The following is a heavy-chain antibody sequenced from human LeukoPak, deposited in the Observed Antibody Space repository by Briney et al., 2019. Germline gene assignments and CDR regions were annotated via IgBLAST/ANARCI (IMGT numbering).Heavy chain of an antibody. CDR2: MNPNSGNT. V-gene: IGHV1-8*01. J-gene: IGHJ6*02. D-gene: IGHD3-3*01. CDR3: ARGLGGRSYDFWSGYQDYGMDV. CDR1: GYTFTSYD. Sequence: ASVKVSCKASGYTFTSYDINWVRQATGQGLEWMGWMNPNSGNTGYAQKFQGRVTMNRNTSISTAYMELSSLRSEDTAVYYCARGLGGRSYDFWSGYQDYGMDVWGQGTTVTVSS.